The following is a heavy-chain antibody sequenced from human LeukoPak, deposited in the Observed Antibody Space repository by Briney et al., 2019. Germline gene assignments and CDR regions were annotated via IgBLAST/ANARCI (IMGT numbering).Heavy chain of an antibody. Sequence: GGSLRLSCAASGFSFSNYWMHWVRQAPGKGLEWVAVIWYDGSNKYYADSVKGRFTISRDNSKNTLYLQMNSLRAEDTAVYCCARGVDSGYGYFDYWGQGTLVTVSS. CDR2: IWYDGSNK. J-gene: IGHJ4*02. V-gene: IGHV3-33*08. CDR3: ARGVDSGYGYFDY. D-gene: IGHD5-12*01. CDR1: GFSFSNYW.